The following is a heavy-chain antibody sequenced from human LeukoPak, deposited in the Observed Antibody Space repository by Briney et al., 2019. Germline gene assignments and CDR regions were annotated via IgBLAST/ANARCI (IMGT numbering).Heavy chain of an antibody. V-gene: IGHV1-18*01. Sequence: ASVKVSCKASGYTFTSHRISWVRQAPGQGLEWMGWISAYNGNTNYAQKLQGRVTMTTDTSTSTAYMELRSLRSDDTPVYYCARVIRGIVVVPAAMFDYWGQGTLVTVSS. CDR3: ARVIRGIVVVPAAMFDY. CDR2: ISAYNGNT. D-gene: IGHD2-2*01. J-gene: IGHJ4*02. CDR1: GYTFTSHR.